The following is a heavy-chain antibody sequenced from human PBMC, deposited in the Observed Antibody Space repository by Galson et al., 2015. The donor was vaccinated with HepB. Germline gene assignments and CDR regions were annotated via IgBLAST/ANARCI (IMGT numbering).Heavy chain of an antibody. CDR2: IIPIFGTA. J-gene: IGHJ4*02. CDR1: GYTFTSYG. V-gene: IGHV1-69*13. D-gene: IGHD2-2*01. Sequence: SVKVSCKASGYTFTSYGTSWVRQAPGQGLEWMGGIIPIFGTANYAQKFQGRVTITADESTSTAYMELSSLRSEDTAVYYCAREGVNQLLSDFDYWGQGTLVTVSS. CDR3: AREGVNQLLSDFDY.